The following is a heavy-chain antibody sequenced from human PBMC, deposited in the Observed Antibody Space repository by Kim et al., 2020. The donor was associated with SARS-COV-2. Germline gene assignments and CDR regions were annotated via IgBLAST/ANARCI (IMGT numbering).Heavy chain of an antibody. V-gene: IGHV4-39*07. CDR2: IYYSGST. Sequence: SETLSLTCTVSGGSISSSSYYWGWIRQPPGKGLEWIGSIYYSGSTYYNPSLKSRVTISVDTSKNQFSLKLSSVTAADTAVYYCARVGRADTAMVTGPVFVDYWGQGTLVTVSS. CDR3: ARVGRADTAMVTGPVFVDY. CDR1: GGSISSSSYY. D-gene: IGHD5-18*01. J-gene: IGHJ4*02.